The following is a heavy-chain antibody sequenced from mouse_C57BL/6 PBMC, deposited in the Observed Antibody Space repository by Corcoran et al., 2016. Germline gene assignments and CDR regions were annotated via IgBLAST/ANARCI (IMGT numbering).Heavy chain of an antibody. Sequence: ELQLQQSGPELVKPGASVKISCKASGYTFTDYYMNWVKQSHGKSLEWMGDINPNNGGTSYNQKFKGKATLTVDKSSSTAYMELRSLTSEDSAVYYCAREDYSNYDYWGQGTTLTVSS. J-gene: IGHJ2*01. V-gene: IGHV1-26*01. CDR1: GYTFTDYY. D-gene: IGHD2-5*01. CDR2: INPNNGGT. CDR3: AREDYSNYDY.